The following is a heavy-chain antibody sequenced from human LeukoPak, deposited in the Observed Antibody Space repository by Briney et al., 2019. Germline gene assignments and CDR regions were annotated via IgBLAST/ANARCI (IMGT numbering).Heavy chain of an antibody. CDR3: ARPLYCSGGSCLHDLDY. CDR1: GITFSNYN. CDR2: ITSSSSYT. V-gene: IGHV3-21*01. J-gene: IGHJ4*02. Sequence: GGSLRLSCAAPGITFSNYNMNWVRQAPGKGLEWISAITSSSSYTFYADSVKGRFTISRDNSKNTLYLQMNSLRVEDTAVYYCARPLYCSGGSCLHDLDYWGQGTLVTVCS. D-gene: IGHD2-15*01.